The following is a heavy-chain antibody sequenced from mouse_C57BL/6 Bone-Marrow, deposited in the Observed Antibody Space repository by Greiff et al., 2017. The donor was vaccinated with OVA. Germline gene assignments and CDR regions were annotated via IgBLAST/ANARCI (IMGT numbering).Heavy chain of an antibody. CDR2: INPNNGGT. V-gene: IGHV1-26*01. CDR1: GYTFTDYY. CDR3: ATPYGSSYNYAMDY. Sequence: EVQLQQSGPELVKPGASVKISCKASGYTFTDYYMNWVKQSHGKSLEWIGDINPNNGGTSYNQKFKGKATLTVDKSSSTAYMELRSLTSEDSAVYYCATPYGSSYNYAMDYWGQGTSVTVSS. D-gene: IGHD1-1*01. J-gene: IGHJ4*01.